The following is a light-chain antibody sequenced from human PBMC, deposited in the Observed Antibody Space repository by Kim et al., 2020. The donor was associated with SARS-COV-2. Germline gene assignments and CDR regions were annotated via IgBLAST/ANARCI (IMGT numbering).Light chain of an antibody. CDR2: EVS. CDR3: SSYTSSSTLV. J-gene: IGLJ3*02. V-gene: IGLV2-14*01. CDR1: SSDVGGYKH. Sequence: QSVLTQPASVSGSPGQSITISCTGSSSDVGGYKHVSWYQQHPGKAPKAIIYEVSNRPSGPSNRFSASKSGNTASLTISGLQAEDEADYYCSSYTSSSTLVFGGGTKVTVL.